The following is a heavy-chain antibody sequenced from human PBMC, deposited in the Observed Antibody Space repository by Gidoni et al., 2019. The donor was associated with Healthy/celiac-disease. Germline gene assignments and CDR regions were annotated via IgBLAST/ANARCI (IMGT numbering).Heavy chain of an antibody. V-gene: IGHV4-30-4*01. CDR1: GGSISSGDYY. D-gene: IGHD1-26*01. J-gene: IGHJ2*01. CDR2: IYYSGST. Sequence: QVQLQESGPGLVKPSQTLSLTCPVSGGSISSGDYYWSWIRQPPGKVLEWIGYIYYSGSTYYNPSLKSRVTISVDTSKNQFSLKLSSVTAADTAVYYCARALVGARGARLWYFDLWGRGTLVTVSS. CDR3: ARALVGARGARLWYFDL.